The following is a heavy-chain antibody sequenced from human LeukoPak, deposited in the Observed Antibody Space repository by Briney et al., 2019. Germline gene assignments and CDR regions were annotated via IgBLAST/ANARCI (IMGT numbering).Heavy chain of an antibody. CDR2: ISYNGGNK. D-gene: IGHD6-19*01. CDR3: ARVDSTGWLIYGMDV. V-gene: IGHV3-30-3*01. J-gene: IGHJ6*02. CDR1: GFTFSSYA. Sequence: GGSLRLSCAASGFTFSSYAMHWVRQAPGKGLEWVADISYNGGNKFYADSVKGRFTIFRDNSKNTLSLQMNSLRTEDTAVYFCARVDSTGWLIYGMDVWGQGTTVTVSS.